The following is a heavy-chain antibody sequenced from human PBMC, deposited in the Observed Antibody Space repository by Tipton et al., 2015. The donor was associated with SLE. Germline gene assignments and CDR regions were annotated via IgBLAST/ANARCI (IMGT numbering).Heavy chain of an antibody. D-gene: IGHD1-1*01. Sequence: TLSLTCAVYGGSFSGYYWSWIRQPPGKGLEWIGEINHSGSTNYNPSLKSRVTISVDTSKNQFSLKLSSVTAADTAVYYCARREATLNWFDPWGQGTLVTVSS. V-gene: IGHV4-34*01. CDR2: INHSGST. CDR3: ARREATLNWFDP. CDR1: GGSFSGYY. J-gene: IGHJ5*02.